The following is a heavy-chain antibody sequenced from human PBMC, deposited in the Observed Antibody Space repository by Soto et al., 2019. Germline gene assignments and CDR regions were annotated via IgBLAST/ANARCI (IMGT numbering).Heavy chain of an antibody. CDR3: ARISGRPSNYYHLDV. V-gene: IGHV1-8*01. J-gene: IGHJ6*02. Sequence: QVQLVQSGAEVKKPGTSVKVSCKTSGYTFNSCDVNWVRQAPGQGLEWMGWMNPNNGNTGYAPKFQGRVTMTGDNSMSTAYMELSSLRSEDTAVYYCARISGRPSNYYHLDVWGQGTSVTVSS. D-gene: IGHD3-3*02. CDR1: GYTFNSCD. CDR2: MNPNNGNT.